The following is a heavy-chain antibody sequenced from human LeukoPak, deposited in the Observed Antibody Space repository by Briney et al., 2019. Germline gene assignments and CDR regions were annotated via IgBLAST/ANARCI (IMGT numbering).Heavy chain of an antibody. D-gene: IGHD6-13*01. CDR3: ARGRFSTSRWYSTYYYYIYMDV. Sequence: SETLSLTCTVSDDSITIYYWSWIRQPPGKGLEWIGYIDHTGITKYNPSLNSRVTISRDTSKNHFSLELRSATAADTAVYFCARGRFSTSRWYSTYYYYIYMDVCGKGTTVTVSS. V-gene: IGHV4-59*01. CDR1: DDSITIYY. CDR2: IDHTGIT. J-gene: IGHJ6*03.